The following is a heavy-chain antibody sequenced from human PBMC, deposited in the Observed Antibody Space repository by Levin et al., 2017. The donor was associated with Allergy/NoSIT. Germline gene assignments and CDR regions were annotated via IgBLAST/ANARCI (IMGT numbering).Heavy chain of an antibody. V-gene: IGHV4-30-2*01. Sequence: SQTLSLTCAVSGGSISSGGYSWSWIRQPPGKGLEWIGNIYLSGSTNDNPSLKSRASMSVDRSKNQFSLKLSYVTAADTAVYYCARVAGYSYGYYFDYWGPGTLVTVSS. CDR3: ARVAGYSYGYYFDY. J-gene: IGHJ4*02. D-gene: IGHD5-18*01. CDR1: GGSISSGGYS. CDR2: IYLSGST.